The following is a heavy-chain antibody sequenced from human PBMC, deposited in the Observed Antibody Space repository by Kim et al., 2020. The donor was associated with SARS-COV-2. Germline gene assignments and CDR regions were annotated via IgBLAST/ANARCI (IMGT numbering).Heavy chain of an antibody. V-gene: IGHV3-9*01. CDR1: GFSFDDYA. J-gene: IGHJ3*02. CDR2: ISWNSGSI. Sequence: GGSLRLSCAASGFSFDDYAMHWVRQAPGKGLEWVSGISWNSGSIGYADSVKGRFTISRDNAKNSLYLQMNSLRAEDTALYYCAKVHYYGSDGAFDIWGQG. D-gene: IGHD3-10*01. CDR3: AKVHYYGSDGAFDI.